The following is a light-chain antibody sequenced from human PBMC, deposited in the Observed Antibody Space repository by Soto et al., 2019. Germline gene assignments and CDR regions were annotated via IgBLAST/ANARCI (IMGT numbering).Light chain of an antibody. J-gene: IGLJ2*01. CDR2: EAT. CDR3: CSYARSSTVV. V-gene: IGLV2-23*01. CDR1: SNDVGSFNL. Sequence: QSVLTQPASVSGSPGQSITISCSGTSNDVGSFNLVSWYQQHPGKVPKLMIYEATKRPSGVSNRFSGSKSGNTASMTISGLQADDEADYYCCSYARSSTVVFGGGTKVTVL.